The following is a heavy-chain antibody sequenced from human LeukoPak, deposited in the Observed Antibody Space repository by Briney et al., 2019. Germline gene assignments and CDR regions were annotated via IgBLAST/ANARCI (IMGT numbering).Heavy chain of an antibody. D-gene: IGHD3-22*01. V-gene: IGHV3-21*01. CDR3: TSRGINYYDSGGFTY. CDR2: ISSSSTYI. CDR1: GFTFSGYS. Sequence: GGSLRLSCTASGFTFSGYSMNWVRQAPGKGLEWVSSISSSSTYIYYADSVKGRFTISRDNAENSLYLQMNSLRAEDTAVYYCTSRGINYYDSGGFTYWGQGTLVTVSS. J-gene: IGHJ4*02.